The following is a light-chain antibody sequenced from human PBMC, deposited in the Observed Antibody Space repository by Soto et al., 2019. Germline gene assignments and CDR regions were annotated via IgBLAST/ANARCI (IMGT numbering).Light chain of an antibody. J-gene: IGLJ1*01. CDR1: SSDVGGYSY. CDR2: DVS. CDR3: ASYTTSSTYV. V-gene: IGLV2-14*01. Sequence: QSVLTQPASVSGSPGQSIAISCTGTSSDVGGYSYVSWYQQQPGKAPKLVISDVSNRPSGVSDRFSGSKSGNTASLTISGLQTEDEADYYCASYTTSSTYVFGTGTEVTV.